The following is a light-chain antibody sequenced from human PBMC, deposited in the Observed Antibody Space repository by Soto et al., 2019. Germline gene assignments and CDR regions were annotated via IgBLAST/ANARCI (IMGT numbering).Light chain of an antibody. CDR2: EVS. CDR1: SSDVGAYNY. V-gene: IGLV2-14*01. Sequence: QSALTQPASVSGSPGQSITISCTGTSSDVGAYNYVSWYQHHPGKAPKLIIYEVSNRPSGLSNRFSGSKSGNTASLTISGLQGEDEADYYCSSYTSSSTFVFGTGTKLTVL. CDR3: SSYTSSSTFV. J-gene: IGLJ1*01.